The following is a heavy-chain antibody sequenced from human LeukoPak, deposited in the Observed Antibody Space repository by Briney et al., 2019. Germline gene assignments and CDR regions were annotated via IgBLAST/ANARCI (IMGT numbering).Heavy chain of an antibody. V-gene: IGHV3-53*05. CDR2: IYSGGST. D-gene: IGHD6-13*01. Sequence: GGSLRLSCAASGFTVSSNYMSWVRQAPGKGLEWVSVIYSGGSTYYADSVEGRFTISRDNSKNSLYLQMNSLRAEDTALYYCAKEGIAAAGLYYYYYMDVWGKGTTVTVSS. J-gene: IGHJ6*03. CDR1: GFTVSSNY. CDR3: AKEGIAAAGLYYYYYMDV.